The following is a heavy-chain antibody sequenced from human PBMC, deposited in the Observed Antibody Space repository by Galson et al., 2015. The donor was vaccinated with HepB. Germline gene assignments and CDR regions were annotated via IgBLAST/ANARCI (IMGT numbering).Heavy chain of an antibody. Sequence: SLRLSCAASGFTFSSYAMSWVRQAPGKGLEWVSAISGSGGSTYYADSVKGRFTISRDNSKNTLYLQMNSLRAEDTAVYYCAKVRDSPYYDFWSGYTGGFDYWGQGTLVTVSS. CDR2: ISGSGGST. CDR1: GFTFSSYA. J-gene: IGHJ4*02. CDR3: AKVRDSPYYDFWSGYTGGFDY. V-gene: IGHV3-23*01. D-gene: IGHD3-3*01.